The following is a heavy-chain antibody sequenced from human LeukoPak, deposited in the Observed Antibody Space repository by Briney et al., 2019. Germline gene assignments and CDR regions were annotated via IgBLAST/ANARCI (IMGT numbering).Heavy chain of an antibody. J-gene: IGHJ4*02. CDR2: ISYDGSNK. D-gene: IGHD3-22*01. CDR1: GFTFSSYG. V-gene: IGHV3-30*18. CDR3: AKDPGDSSGYYELDY. Sequence: GGSLRLSCAASGFTFSSYGMHWVRQAPGKGLEWVAVISYDGSNKYYADSVKGRFTISRDNSKNTLYLQMNSLRAEDTAVYYCAKDPGDSSGYYELDYWGQGTLVTVSS.